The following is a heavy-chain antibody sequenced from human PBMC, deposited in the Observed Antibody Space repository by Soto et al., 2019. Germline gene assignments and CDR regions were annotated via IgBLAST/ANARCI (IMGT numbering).Heavy chain of an antibody. D-gene: IGHD3-10*01. Sequence: QVQLQQWGAGLLKPSETLSLTCAVYGGSFSGYYWTWIRQPPGTGLEWIGEINHSGSTNYNPSLNSRVTISVATSKNQFSLKLTSVTAADTAVYYCATDKITALFHYWRQGTLVTVSS. V-gene: IGHV4-34*01. CDR3: ATDKITALFHY. J-gene: IGHJ4*02. CDR1: GGSFSGYY. CDR2: INHSGST.